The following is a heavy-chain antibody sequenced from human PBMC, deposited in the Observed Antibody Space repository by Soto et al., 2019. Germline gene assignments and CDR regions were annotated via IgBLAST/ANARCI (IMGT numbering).Heavy chain of an antibody. Sequence: GGSLRLSCAASGFTFSSYAMSWVRQAPGKGLEWVSAISGSGGSTYYADSVKGRFTISRDNSKNTLYLQMNSLRAEDTAVYYCANGERRSGWFRTGEDYWGQGTLVTVSS. CDR3: ANGERRSGWFRTGEDY. V-gene: IGHV3-23*01. CDR2: ISGSGGST. J-gene: IGHJ4*02. CDR1: GFTFSSYA. D-gene: IGHD6-19*01.